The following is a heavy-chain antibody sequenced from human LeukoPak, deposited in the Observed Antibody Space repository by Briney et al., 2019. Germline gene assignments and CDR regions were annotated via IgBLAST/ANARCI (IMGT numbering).Heavy chain of an antibody. CDR2: TREDGSEK. J-gene: IGHJ4*02. CDR3: ARVVTGSGSYLDY. CDR1: GFTFSTYW. V-gene: IGHV3-7*01. D-gene: IGHD3-10*01. Sequence: TGGSLRLSCAASGFTFSTYWMSWVRQVPGKGLEWVANTREDGSEKYYVDSVKGRFTISRDNAKNSVYLQMNSLRVEDTAVYYCARVVTGSGSYLDYWGQGTLVTVSS.